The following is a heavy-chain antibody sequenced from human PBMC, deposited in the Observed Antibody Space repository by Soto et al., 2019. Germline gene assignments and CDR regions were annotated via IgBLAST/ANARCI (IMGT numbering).Heavy chain of an antibody. CDR3: ARVVSSGWDYFDY. J-gene: IGHJ4*02. CDR1: GFTVSSNY. Sequence: GGSLRLSCAASGFTVSSNYMSWVRQAPGKGLEWVSVIYSGGSTYYADSVKGRFTISRDNSKNTLYLQMNSLRAEDTAVYYCARVVSSGWDYFDYWGQGTLVTVSS. V-gene: IGHV3-66*01. D-gene: IGHD6-19*01. CDR2: IYSGGST.